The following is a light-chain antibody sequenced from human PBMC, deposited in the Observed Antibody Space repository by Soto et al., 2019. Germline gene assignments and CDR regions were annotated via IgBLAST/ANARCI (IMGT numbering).Light chain of an antibody. J-gene: IGKJ4*01. CDR2: DAS. Sequence: EIVLTQSPATLSLSPGERATLSCRASQSVSSYLAWYPQKPGQAPRLLISDASNRTNGIPARFSGSGSGTAFTLTTRSLEPEDVAVYYCQQRSKWLTFGGRTKV. CDR1: QSVSSY. CDR3: QQRSKWLT. V-gene: IGKV3-11*01.